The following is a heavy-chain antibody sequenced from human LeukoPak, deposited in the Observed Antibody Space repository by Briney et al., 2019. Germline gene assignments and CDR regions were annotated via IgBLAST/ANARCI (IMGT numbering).Heavy chain of an antibody. CDR1: GFTFSSYW. D-gene: IGHD3-3*01. J-gene: IGHJ3*02. CDR3: AKPITVSGATDAFDI. Sequence: TGGSLRLSCAASGFTFSSYWMNWVRQAPGKGLEWVPDIKQDGNEKYYVDSVKGRFTISRDNTKNSLYVQMNSLRVEDTAVYYCAKPITVSGATDAFDIWGQGTMVTDSS. CDR2: IKQDGNEK. V-gene: IGHV3-7*01.